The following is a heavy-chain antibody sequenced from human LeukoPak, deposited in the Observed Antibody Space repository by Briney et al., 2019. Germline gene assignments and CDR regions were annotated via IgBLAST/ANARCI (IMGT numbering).Heavy chain of an antibody. V-gene: IGHV1-69*13. Sequence: SVKVSCKASGGTFSSYAISWVRQAPGQGLEWMGGIIPIFGTASYAQKFQGRVTITADESTSTAYMELSSLRSEDTAVYYCARSGFSGYDFGHNFDYWGQGTLVTVSS. J-gene: IGHJ4*02. CDR1: GGTFSSYA. CDR3: ARSGFSGYDFGHNFDY. D-gene: IGHD5-12*01. CDR2: IIPIFGTA.